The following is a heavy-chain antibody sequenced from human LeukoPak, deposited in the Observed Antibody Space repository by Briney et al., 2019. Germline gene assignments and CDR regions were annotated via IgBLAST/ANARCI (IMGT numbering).Heavy chain of an antibody. Sequence: GESLKISCKASGYSFSNYWIGWVRQMPGKGLEWMGIIYPGDSDTRYSPSFQGQVTISADKSVNTAYLQWSSLKASDTAMYYCARHSSWSSVTTPFDYWGQGTLVTVSS. J-gene: IGHJ4*02. CDR1: GYSFSNYW. CDR2: IYPGDSDT. D-gene: IGHD4-17*01. V-gene: IGHV5-51*01. CDR3: ARHSSWSSVTTPFDY.